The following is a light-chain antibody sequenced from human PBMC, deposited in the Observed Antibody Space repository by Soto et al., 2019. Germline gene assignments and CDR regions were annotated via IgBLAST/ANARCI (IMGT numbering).Light chain of an antibody. V-gene: IGKV3-11*01. CDR2: DAS. CDR3: QQHGSLHT. J-gene: IGKJ1*01. Sequence: IVFRLSLATLSLSPGDGATLSCRASQSVRNYLAWYQQKPGQAPRLLIYDASNRATGIPARFSGSGSGTDFTLTISSLEAEDFAVYYCQQHGSLHTFGQGTKVDIK. CDR1: QSVRNY.